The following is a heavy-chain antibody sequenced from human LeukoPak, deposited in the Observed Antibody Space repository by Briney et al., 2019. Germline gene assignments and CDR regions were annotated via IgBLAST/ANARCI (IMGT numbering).Heavy chain of an antibody. Sequence: GGSLRLSCAASGFTFSSYAMHWVCQAPGKGLEWVAVISYDGSNKYYADSVKGRFTISRDNSKNTLYLQMNSLRAEDTAVYYCARDPAGIAAAVFDYWGQGTLVTVSS. V-gene: IGHV3-30*04. CDR3: ARDPAGIAAAVFDY. D-gene: IGHD6-13*01. CDR2: ISYDGSNK. CDR1: GFTFSSYA. J-gene: IGHJ4*02.